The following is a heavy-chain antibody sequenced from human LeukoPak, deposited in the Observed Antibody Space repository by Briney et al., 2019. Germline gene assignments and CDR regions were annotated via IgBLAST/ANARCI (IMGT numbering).Heavy chain of an antibody. Sequence: SETLSLTCTVSGGSISSYYWSWIRQPPGKGLEWIGYIYYSGSTNYNPSLKSRVTISVDTSKNQFSLKLSSVTAADTALYYCAKDQSSYDSLGYRYFNYWGQGTRVTVSS. CDR3: AKDQSSYDSLGYRYFNY. CDR1: GGSISSYY. CDR2: IYYSGST. D-gene: IGHD3-22*01. J-gene: IGHJ4*02. V-gene: IGHV4-59*01.